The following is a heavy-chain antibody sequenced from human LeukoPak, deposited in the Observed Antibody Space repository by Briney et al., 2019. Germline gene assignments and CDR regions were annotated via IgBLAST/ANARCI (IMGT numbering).Heavy chain of an antibody. J-gene: IGHJ5*02. D-gene: IGHD4-23*01. V-gene: IGHV1-46*01. Sequence: GASVKVSCKASGYTFTSYYMHWVRQAPGQGLEWMGIINPSGGSTSYAQKFQGRVTMTRDTSTSTVYMELSSLRSEDTAVYYCAIAGNAGKEFDPWGQGTLVTVSS. CDR1: GYTFTSYY. CDR3: AIAGNAGKEFDP. CDR2: INPSGGST.